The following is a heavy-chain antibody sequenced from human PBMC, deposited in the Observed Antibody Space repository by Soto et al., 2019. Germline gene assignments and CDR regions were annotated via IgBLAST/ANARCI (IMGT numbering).Heavy chain of an antibody. D-gene: IGHD1-26*01. Sequence: ASVKVSCKASGGTFSSYAISWVRQAPGQGLEWMGWISAYNGNTNYAQKLQGRVTMTTDTSTSTAYMELRSLRSDDTAVYYCARDPPVYSGSYYGYNWFDPWGQGTLVTVSS. V-gene: IGHV1-18*01. CDR1: GGTFSSYA. CDR2: ISAYNGNT. J-gene: IGHJ5*02. CDR3: ARDPPVYSGSYYGYNWFDP.